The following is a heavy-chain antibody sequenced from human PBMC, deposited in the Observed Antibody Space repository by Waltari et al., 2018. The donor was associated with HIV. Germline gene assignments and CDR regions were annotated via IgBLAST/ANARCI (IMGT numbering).Heavy chain of an antibody. V-gene: IGHV4-39*07. J-gene: IGHJ6*02. D-gene: IGHD6-13*01. CDR1: GGSISSSSYY. CDR2: IYYSGST. CDR3: ARDSSSWFNYYYGMDV. Sequence: QLQLQESGPGLVKPSETLSLTCTVSGGSISSSSYYWGWIRQPPGKGLEWIGSIYYSGSTYYNPSLKSRVTISVDTSKNQFSLKLSSVTAADTAVYYCARDSSSWFNYYYGMDVWGQGTTVTVSS.